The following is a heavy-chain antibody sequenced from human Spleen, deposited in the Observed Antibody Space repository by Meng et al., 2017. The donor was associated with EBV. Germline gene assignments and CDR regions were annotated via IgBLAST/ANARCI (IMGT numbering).Heavy chain of an antibody. Sequence: VRLVQSGDEVQKPGASVKLSCKASGYTFSTSAMHWVRQAPGQRLEWMGWIYAGDGSTKYSQRLQDRVTITRDTSASTSYMELSSLGSEDTAVYYCASYTSKGYAIDYWGRGTLVTVSS. D-gene: IGHD5-12*01. CDR1: GYTFSTSA. V-gene: IGHV1-3*01. CDR3: ASYTSKGYAIDY. J-gene: IGHJ4*02. CDR2: IYAGDGST.